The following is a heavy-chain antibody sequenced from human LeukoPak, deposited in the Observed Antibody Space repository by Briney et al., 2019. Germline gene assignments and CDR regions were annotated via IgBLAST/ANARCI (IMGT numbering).Heavy chain of an antibody. CDR1: GYTFTSYD. Sequence: ASVKVSCKASGYTFTSYDINWVRQATGQGLEWMGWMNPNSGNTGYAQKFQGRVTMTRNTSISTAYMELSSLRSEDTAVYYCARRNAFRAAGAFDIWGQGTMVTVSS. CDR2: MNPNSGNT. D-gene: IGHD6-13*01. CDR3: ARRNAFRAAGAFDI. V-gene: IGHV1-8*01. J-gene: IGHJ3*02.